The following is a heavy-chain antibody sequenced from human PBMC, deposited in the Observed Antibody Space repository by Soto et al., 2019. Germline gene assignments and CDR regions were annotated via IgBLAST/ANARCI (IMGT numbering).Heavy chain of an antibody. CDR3: ARFPAGVDHYYYYGMDA. V-gene: IGHV5-10-1*01. J-gene: IGHJ6*02. CDR1: GYSFTSYW. Sequence: GESLTISCNGSGYSFTSYWISWVRHMPGKCLEWTGRIAPSDSYTNYSPSFQGNVTISANKAISTAYLQWSSLKASDTAMYYCARFPAGVDHYYYYGMDAWGQGTTVTVSS. CDR2: IAPSDSYT. D-gene: IGHD6-25*01.